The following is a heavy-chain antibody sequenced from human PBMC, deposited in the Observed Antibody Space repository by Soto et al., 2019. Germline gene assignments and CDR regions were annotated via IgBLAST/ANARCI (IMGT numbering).Heavy chain of an antibody. V-gene: IGHV5-51*01. D-gene: IGHD3-10*01. J-gene: IGHJ5*02. CDR3: VRHSPYGSGSYYIWFDP. Sequence: PGESLKISCKGSGYSFSSYWIGWVRQMPGKGLEWMGIIYPGDSDTRYSPSFQGQVTISADKSISTAYLQWSSLKASDTAMYYCVRHSPYGSGSYYIWFDPWGQGTLVTVSS. CDR1: GYSFSSYW. CDR2: IYPGDSDT.